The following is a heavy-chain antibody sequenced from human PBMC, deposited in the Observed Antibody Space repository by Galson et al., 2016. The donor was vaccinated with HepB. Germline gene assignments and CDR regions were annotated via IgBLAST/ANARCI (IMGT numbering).Heavy chain of an antibody. Sequence: SLRLSCAVSGFSVNDHYMNWIRQTPGKGLEWVANISVSSLYFSSTYTDYAESVKGRFTISRDNAENSLYLQMNSLRVEDTAVYYCARDRGAHYAGHSDAFDLWGQGTLVIVSS. D-gene: IGHD4-23*01. CDR1: GFSVNDHY. CDR2: ISVSSLYFSSTYT. CDR3: ARDRGAHYAGHSDAFDL. J-gene: IGHJ3*01. V-gene: IGHV3-11*05.